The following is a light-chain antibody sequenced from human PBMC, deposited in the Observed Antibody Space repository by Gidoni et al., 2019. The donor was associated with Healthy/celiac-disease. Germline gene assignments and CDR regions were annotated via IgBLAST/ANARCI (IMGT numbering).Light chain of an antibody. CDR3: QQSYSTPRT. CDR1: QSISSY. Sequence: DIQMTQSPSSLYASVGDRVTITCRASQSISSYLNWYQQKPGKAPKLLIYAASSLQSGVPSRLSGSGSGTDFTRTISSLQPEDFATYYCQQSYSTPRTFGQGTKVEIK. J-gene: IGKJ1*01. V-gene: IGKV1-39*01. CDR2: AAS.